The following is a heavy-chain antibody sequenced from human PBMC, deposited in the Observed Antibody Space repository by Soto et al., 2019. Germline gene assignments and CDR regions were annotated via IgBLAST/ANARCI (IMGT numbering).Heavy chain of an antibody. V-gene: IGHV4-39*01. CDR1: CDSISSSSYY. D-gene: IGHD4-17*01. J-gene: IGHJ5*02. CDR2: IYYSGST. CDR3: ARHQATVTTSGGWFDP. Sequence: SETLSLTCTVSCDSISSSSYYWGWIRQPPGKGLEWIGSIYYSGSTFFNPSLKSRVTISVDTSKNQFSLKLSSVTAAATAVYYCARHQATVTTSGGWFDPWGQGTLVSVS.